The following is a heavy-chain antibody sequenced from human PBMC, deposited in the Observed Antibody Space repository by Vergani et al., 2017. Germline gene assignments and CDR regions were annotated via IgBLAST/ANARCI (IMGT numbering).Heavy chain of an antibody. J-gene: IGHJ4*02. V-gene: IGHV1-2*02. Sequence: QVQLVQSGAEVKKPGASVKVSCKASGYTFTDYYIHWVRQAPGQGLEWMGGIKPNTGCTNRAQKFQGVVTMTRDTAISTAYMDVNRLISDDTSVYYCARDLYYNNNSWCFCCWGQGILVTVSA. D-gene: IGHD3-22*01. CDR2: IKPNTGCT. CDR3: ARDLYYNNNSWCFCC. CDR1: GYTFTDYY.